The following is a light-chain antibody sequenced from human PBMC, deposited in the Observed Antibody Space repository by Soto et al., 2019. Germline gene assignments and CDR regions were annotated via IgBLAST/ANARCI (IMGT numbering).Light chain of an antibody. CDR2: GAS. CDR3: EQYNNPT. CDR1: QSVSSN. Sequence: EIVMTQSPATLSVSPGERATLSCRASQSVSSNLAWYQQKPGQAPRLLIYGASTRATGIPARLSGSGSGTEFTLTISSLQSEDFAAYYCEQYNNPTFGQGTKVEIK. V-gene: IGKV3-15*01. J-gene: IGKJ1*01.